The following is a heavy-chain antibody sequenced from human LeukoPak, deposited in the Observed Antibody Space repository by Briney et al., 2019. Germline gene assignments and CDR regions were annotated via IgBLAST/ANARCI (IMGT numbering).Heavy chain of an antibody. Sequence: GGSLRLSCAASGFTFSSYAMSWVRQAPGKGLEWVSGISGSGDNTYYADSVKGRFTISRDDSKNTLYLQMNSLRVEDTAVYYCARDGGSWSLSGYWGQGILVTVSS. CDR3: ARDGGSWSLSGY. J-gene: IGHJ4*02. CDR1: GFTFSSYA. CDR2: ISGSGDNT. D-gene: IGHD2/OR15-2a*01. V-gene: IGHV3-23*01.